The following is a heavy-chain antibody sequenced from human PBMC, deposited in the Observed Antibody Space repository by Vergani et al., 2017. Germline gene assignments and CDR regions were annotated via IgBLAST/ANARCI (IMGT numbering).Heavy chain of an antibody. Sequence: QVQLQEAGPGLAKPSETLSLTCTVSGGSISNNYWSWIRQPPGKGLEWIGYISYGGITNYNPSLMGRVTISLDTSKNQFSLNLSSVTAADTAVYYCARAGYCSGDSCYSDPFDYWGQGTLVTVSS. CDR3: ARAGYCSGDSCYSDPFDY. CDR1: GGSISNNY. V-gene: IGHV4-59*01. CDR2: ISYGGIT. J-gene: IGHJ4*02. D-gene: IGHD2-15*01.